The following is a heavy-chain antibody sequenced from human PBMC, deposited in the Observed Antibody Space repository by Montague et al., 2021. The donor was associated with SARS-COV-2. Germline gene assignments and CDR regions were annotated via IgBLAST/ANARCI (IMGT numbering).Heavy chain of an antibody. CDR3: AKDREMDYSADY. CDR2: ISTSGDYT. Sequence: SRSLSLAASGFIFRHYAMSWVRQAPGKGLEWVSGISTSGDYTYYADSLKGRFTISRDNSRNTLYLQMNSLRAEDTAIYYCAKDREMDYSADYWGQGTLATVSS. J-gene: IGHJ4*02. CDR1: GFIFRHYA. V-gene: IGHV3-23*01. D-gene: IGHD5-24*01.